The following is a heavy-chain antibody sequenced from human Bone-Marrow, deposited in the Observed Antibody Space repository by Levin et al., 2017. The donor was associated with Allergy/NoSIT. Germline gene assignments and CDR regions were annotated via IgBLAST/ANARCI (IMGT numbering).Heavy chain of an antibody. V-gene: IGHV3-33*01. CDR2: LWYDGGNE. CDR1: GFTFSNYG. J-gene: IGHJ4*02. D-gene: IGHD3-9*01. CDR3: ARGLIWLGAYYFDL. Sequence: GESLKISCAASGFTFSNYGMHWVRQTPGKGLEWVAGLWYDGGNEAYADSVKGRFTVSRDNSKDMLWLQMNSLRGEDTALYYCARGLIWLGAYYFDLWGQGILVSVSS.